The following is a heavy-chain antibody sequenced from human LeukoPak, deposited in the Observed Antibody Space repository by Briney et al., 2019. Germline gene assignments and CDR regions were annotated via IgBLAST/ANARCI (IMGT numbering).Heavy chain of an antibody. V-gene: IGHV3-23*01. J-gene: IGHJ5*02. CDR2: VMSRGGSI. D-gene: IGHD5-24*01. CDR3: AKGNCWVDN. CDR1: GLTFSTYA. Sequence: PGGSLMLSCAASGLTFSTYAMSWVRHALCEGRDWVSAVMSRGGSIFYADSVRGRLTISRDNSNSTLYLQMNRLTAEDTAIYCCAKGNCWVDNWGQGTLVTVSS.